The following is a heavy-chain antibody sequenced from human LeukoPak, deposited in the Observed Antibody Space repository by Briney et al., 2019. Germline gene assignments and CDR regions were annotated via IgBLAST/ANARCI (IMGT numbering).Heavy chain of an antibody. J-gene: IGHJ4*02. CDR3: AKDICGGDCYPHGGY. D-gene: IGHD2-21*01. CDR2: STGTGYST. CDR1: EFTFSNYA. Sequence: HPGGSLRLSCAASEFTFSNYAMSWVRQAPGKGLEWVSGSTGTGYSTYYADSLKGRFTISRDNSKDTLYLQLNSLRAEDTAIYYCAKDICGGDCYPHGGYWGQGTLVTVSS. V-gene: IGHV3-23*01.